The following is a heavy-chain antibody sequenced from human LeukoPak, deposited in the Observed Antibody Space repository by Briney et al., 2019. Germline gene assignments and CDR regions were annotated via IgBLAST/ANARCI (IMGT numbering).Heavy chain of an antibody. CDR2: ISSSSSYV. CDR1: GFTFSNYS. J-gene: IGHJ3*02. Sequence: GGSLRLSCAASGFTFSNYSMNWVRQAPGKGLEWVSSISSSSSYVYYADSVKGRFTISRDNAKNSLYLQMNSLRAEDTAVYYCARAPVGWRLTGCADDAFDIWGQGTMVTVSS. D-gene: IGHD3-9*01. CDR3: ARAPVGWRLTGCADDAFDI. V-gene: IGHV3-21*01.